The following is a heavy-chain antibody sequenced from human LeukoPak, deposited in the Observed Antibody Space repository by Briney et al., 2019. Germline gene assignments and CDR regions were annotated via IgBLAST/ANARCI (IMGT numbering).Heavy chain of an antibody. D-gene: IGHD6-19*01. J-gene: IGHJ4*02. CDR3: ARDASNSGNDY. CDR1: GGSISSGTYY. CDR2: IYTSGST. Sequence: SQTLSLTCTVSGGSISSGTYYWNWIRQPAGKGLEWIGRIYTSGSTIYNPSLKSRVTISVDTSKNQFSLKLSSVTASDTAVYYCARDASNSGNDYWGQGTLVTVSS. V-gene: IGHV4-61*02.